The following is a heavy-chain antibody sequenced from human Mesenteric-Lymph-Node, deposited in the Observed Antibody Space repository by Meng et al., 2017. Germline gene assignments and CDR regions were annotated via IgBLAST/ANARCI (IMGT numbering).Heavy chain of an antibody. V-gene: IGHV4-4*02. Sequence: QAPLQEWGRGLVKPSGIRPLTCAASGRSISSINGWSWVRQHPGKGLEWIGEIYHSGSTNYNPSLKSRVTISVDKSKNQFSLNLSSVTAADTAVYHCARVGQWLPIDYWGQGTLVTVSS. CDR1: GRSISSING. CDR3: ARVGQWLPIDY. CDR2: IYHSGST. D-gene: IGHD6-19*01. J-gene: IGHJ4*02.